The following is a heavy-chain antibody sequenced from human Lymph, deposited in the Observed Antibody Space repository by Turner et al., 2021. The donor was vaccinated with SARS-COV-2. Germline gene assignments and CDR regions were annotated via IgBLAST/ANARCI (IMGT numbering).Heavy chain of an antibody. CDR1: GGSISSSSYY. CDR2: IYYSGST. CDR3: ARNDRVVVQSFDY. V-gene: IGHV4-39*01. J-gene: IGHJ4*02. D-gene: IGHD3-22*01. Sequence: QLQLQESGPGLVKPSATLSLTCTVSGGSISSSSYYWGWIRQPPGKGLGWIGNIYYSGSTYYNLSLKSRVTISVDTSKNQFSLKLSSVTAADTAVYYCARNDRVVVQSFDYWGQGTLVTVSS.